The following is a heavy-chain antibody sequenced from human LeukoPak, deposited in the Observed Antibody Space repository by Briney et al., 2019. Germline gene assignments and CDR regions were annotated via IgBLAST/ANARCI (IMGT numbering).Heavy chain of an antibody. CDR2: INSDGGST. D-gene: IGHD6-19*01. V-gene: IGHV3-74*01. CDR1: GFTFSSYW. J-gene: IGHJ5*02. Sequence: WGSLRLSCAASGFTFSSYWMHWVRQAPGKGLVWVSRINSDGGSTSYADSVKGRFTISRDNAKNTLYLQMNSLRAEDTAVYYCARIAVAGYLGNWFDPWGQGTLVTVSS. CDR3: ARIAVAGYLGNWFDP.